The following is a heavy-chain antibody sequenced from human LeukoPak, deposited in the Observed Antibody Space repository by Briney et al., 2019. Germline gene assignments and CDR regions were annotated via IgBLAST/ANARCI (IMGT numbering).Heavy chain of an antibody. Sequence: GGSLRLSCAASRFTFSSFAMSWVRQAPGKGLEWVSAISGSGGSTYYADSVKGRFTISRDNSKNTLYLQMNSLRAEDTAVYYCASSIVGSWPAFDIWGQGTMVTVSS. CDR1: RFTFSSFA. D-gene: IGHD1-26*01. V-gene: IGHV3-23*01. J-gene: IGHJ3*02. CDR3: ASSIVGSWPAFDI. CDR2: ISGSGGST.